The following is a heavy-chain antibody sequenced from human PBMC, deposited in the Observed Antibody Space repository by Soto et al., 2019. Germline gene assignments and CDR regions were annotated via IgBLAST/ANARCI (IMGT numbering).Heavy chain of an antibody. CDR2: ISAYNGNT. Sequence: QVQLVQSGAEVKKPGASVKVSCKASGYTFTSYGISWVRQAPGQGLEWMGWISAYNGNTNYAQKLQGRVTMTTDTSTSTAYMELRILRSDDTAVYYCARVQYYYDSSGYPLDYWGQGTLVNVSS. CDR3: ARVQYYYDSSGYPLDY. D-gene: IGHD3-22*01. J-gene: IGHJ4*02. CDR1: GYTFTSYG. V-gene: IGHV1-18*04.